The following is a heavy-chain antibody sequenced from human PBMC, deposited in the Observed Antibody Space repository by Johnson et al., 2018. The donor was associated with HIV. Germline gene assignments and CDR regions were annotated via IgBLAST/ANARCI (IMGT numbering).Heavy chain of an antibody. CDR2: TSYDGNNK. CDR1: GFTFRNYA. V-gene: IGHV3-30-3*01. D-gene: IGHD2-21*02. J-gene: IGHJ3*02. CDR3: ARVRSTIVVVTATGGAFEI. Sequence: QVQLVESGGGVVQPGRSLRLSCAASGFTFRNYAMHWVRQAPGKGLEWVAVTSYDGNNKYYADSVKGRFTISRDISKNTLYLQMNSLRPEDTAVYYCARVRSTIVVVTATGGAFEIWGQGTMVTVSS.